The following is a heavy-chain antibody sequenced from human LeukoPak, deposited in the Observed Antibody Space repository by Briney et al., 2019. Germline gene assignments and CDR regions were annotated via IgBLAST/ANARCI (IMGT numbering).Heavy chain of an antibody. CDR2: IYYSGST. Sequence: SETLSLTCTVSGGSVSSGSYYWSWIRQPPGKGLEWIGYIYYSGSTDYNPSLKSRVTISVDTSKNQFPLKLSSVTAADTAVYYCARDVDYYGSGSYYPWGQGTLVTVSS. J-gene: IGHJ4*02. D-gene: IGHD3-10*01. V-gene: IGHV4-61*01. CDR1: GGSVSSGSYY. CDR3: ARDVDYYGSGSYYP.